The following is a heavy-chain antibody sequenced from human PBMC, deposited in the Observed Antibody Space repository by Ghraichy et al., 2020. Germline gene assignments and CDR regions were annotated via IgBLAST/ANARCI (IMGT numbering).Heavy chain of an antibody. CDR3: ARVDDGSYWYFDL. Sequence: TLSLTCTVSGGSISSGGYYWSWIRQHPGKGLEWIGYIYYSGSTYYNPSLKSRVTISVDTSKNQFSLKLSSVTAADTAVYYCARVDDGSYWYFDLWGRGTLVTVSS. J-gene: IGHJ2*01. CDR2: IYYSGST. CDR1: GGSISSGGYY. V-gene: IGHV4-31*03. D-gene: IGHD1-26*01.